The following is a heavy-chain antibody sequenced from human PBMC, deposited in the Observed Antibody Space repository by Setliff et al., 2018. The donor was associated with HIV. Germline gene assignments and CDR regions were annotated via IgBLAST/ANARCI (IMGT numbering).Heavy chain of an antibody. CDR3: AREFGAGIRQIVAGEFYYMDV. D-gene: IGHD5-12*01. Sequence: ASVKVSCKASGYTFTAYYLHWVRQAPGQGLEWMGRINPNNGDTNYAQKFQGRVTMTRDTSISTAYMELSRLRSDDMAVYYCAREFGAGIRQIVAGEFYYMDVWGKGTTVTVSS. CDR2: INPNNGDT. J-gene: IGHJ6*03. V-gene: IGHV1-2*06. CDR1: GYTFTAYY.